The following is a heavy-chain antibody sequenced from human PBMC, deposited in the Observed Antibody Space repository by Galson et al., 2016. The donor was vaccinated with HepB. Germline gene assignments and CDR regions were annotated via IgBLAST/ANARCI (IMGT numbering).Heavy chain of an antibody. Sequence: SLRLSCAVSGFTFSSYWMNWVRQAPGKGLKWVANIKQDGSDKYSVDSVKGRFTISRDNAKNALYLQMNSLRAEDTAVYYCARDMGGDYGGNSGAFDIWGQGTMVTVSS. V-gene: IGHV3-7*01. CDR2: IKQDGSDK. J-gene: IGHJ3*02. D-gene: IGHD4-23*01. CDR1: GFTFSSYW. CDR3: ARDMGGDYGGNSGAFDI.